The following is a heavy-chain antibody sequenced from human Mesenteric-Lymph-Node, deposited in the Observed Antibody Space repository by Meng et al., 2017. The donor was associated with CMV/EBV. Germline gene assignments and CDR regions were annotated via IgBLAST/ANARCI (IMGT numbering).Heavy chain of an antibody. Sequence: GESLKISCAASGFTFSSYAMSWVRQAPGKGLVWVSRINSDGSSTSYADSVKGRFTISRDNAKNTLYLQMNSLRAEDTAVYYCARGDSGSGSYYNHPFDPWGHGTLVTVSS. D-gene: IGHD3-10*01. CDR3: ARGDSGSGSYYNHPFDP. J-gene: IGHJ5*02. CDR2: INSDGSST. V-gene: IGHV3-74*01. CDR1: GFTFSSYA.